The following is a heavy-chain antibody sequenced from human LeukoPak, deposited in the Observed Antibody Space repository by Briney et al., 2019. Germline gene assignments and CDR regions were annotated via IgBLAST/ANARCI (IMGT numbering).Heavy chain of an antibody. V-gene: IGHV4-34*01. Sequence: SETLSLTCAVYGGSFSGYYWSWIRQPQGKGVEWIGEINHSGTTNYNPSLKSRVTISVDTSKNQFSLKLSSVTAADTAVYYCARGHPSSVPHYFDYWGQGTLVTVSS. CDR2: INHSGTT. D-gene: IGHD2-2*01. CDR1: GGSFSGYY. CDR3: ARGHPSSVPHYFDY. J-gene: IGHJ4*02.